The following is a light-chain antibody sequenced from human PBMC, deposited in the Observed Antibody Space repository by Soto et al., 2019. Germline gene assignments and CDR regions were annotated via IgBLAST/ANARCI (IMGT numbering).Light chain of an antibody. V-gene: IGKV1-5*03. CDR2: KTS. Sequence: DIQMTQSPSTLSASVGDRVTIACRASQTISSWVAWYQQKPGKAPRLLIYKTSSLESGVPSRFSGSGFGTEFTLTITSLEPEDFAVYYCQQRSNWPSWTFGQGTKVDIK. CDR3: QQRSNWPSWT. J-gene: IGKJ1*01. CDR1: QTISSW.